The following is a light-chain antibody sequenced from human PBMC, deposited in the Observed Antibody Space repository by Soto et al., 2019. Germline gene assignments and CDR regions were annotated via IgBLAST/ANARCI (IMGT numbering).Light chain of an antibody. J-gene: IGKJ4*01. CDR3: QQRNNWPPVT. CDR2: DAT. V-gene: IGKV1-16*01. CDR1: QNINSY. Sequence: DIQMTQSPSSLSASVGDRVTIICRASQNINSYLAWFQQKPGKAPKSLIYDATSLQSGVPSRFSGSGSGTDFSLTISSLEPEDFAVYYCQQRNNWPPVTFGGGTKVEIK.